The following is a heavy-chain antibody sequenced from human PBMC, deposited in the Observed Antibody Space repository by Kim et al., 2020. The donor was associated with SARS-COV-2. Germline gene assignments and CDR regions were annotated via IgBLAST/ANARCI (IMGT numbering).Heavy chain of an antibody. CDR1: GFTFSNKC. V-gene: IGHV3-74*01. D-gene: IGHD2-8*02. J-gene: IGHJ4*01. CDR3: ATGGAPTAHSFER. Sequence: GGSLRLSCAASGFTFSNKCMHWVRQAPGKGLVWVARTTTDGCSKCYPDSVKGRFAISRDNSKNTLNLQMNSLRADDTALYYCATGGAPTAHSFERWGHG. CDR2: TTTDGCSK.